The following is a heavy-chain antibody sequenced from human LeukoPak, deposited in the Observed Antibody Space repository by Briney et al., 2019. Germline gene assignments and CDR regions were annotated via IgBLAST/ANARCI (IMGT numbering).Heavy chain of an antibody. CDR2: ISGTGGTI. J-gene: IGHJ4*02. CDR1: GFTFDNYA. D-gene: IGHD6-6*01. Sequence: GGSLRLSCAGSGFTFDNYAMHWVRQPPGKGLEWVSLISGTGGTIHQADSVKGRFTISRDNSKNSLYLQMSSLRTEDTAFYYCAKGTGSGSFLVDYWGQGTPVTVSS. V-gene: IGHV3-43*02. CDR3: AKGTGSGSFLVDY.